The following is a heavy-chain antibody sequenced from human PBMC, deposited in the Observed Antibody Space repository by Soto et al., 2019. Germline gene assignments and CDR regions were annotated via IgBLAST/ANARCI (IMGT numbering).Heavy chain of an antibody. CDR1: GGTFSSYA. J-gene: IGHJ6*02. D-gene: IGHD5-18*01. Sequence: ASVKVSCKASGGTFSSYAISWVRQAPGQGLEWMGGIIPIFGTANYAQKFQGRVTITADESTSTAYMELSSLRSEDTAVYYCARSARDRDTAMFVGYYYYGMDVWGQGTTVTVSS. CDR3: ARSARDRDTAMFVGYYYYGMDV. CDR2: IIPIFGTA. V-gene: IGHV1-69*13.